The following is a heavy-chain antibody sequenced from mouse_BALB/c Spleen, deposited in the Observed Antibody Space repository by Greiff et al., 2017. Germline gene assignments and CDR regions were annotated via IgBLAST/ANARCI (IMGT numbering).Heavy chain of an antibody. V-gene: IGHV5-4*02. CDR2: ISDGGSYT. D-gene: IGHD1-1*01. Sequence: EVQLVESGGGLVKPGGSLKLSCAASGFTFSDYYMYWVRQTPEKRLEWVATISDGGSYTYYPDSVKGRFTISRDNAKNNLYLQMSSLKSEDTAMYYCARDAITTVVATDWYFDVWGAGTTVTVSS. CDR3: ARDAITTVVATDWYFDV. J-gene: IGHJ1*01. CDR1: GFTFSDYY.